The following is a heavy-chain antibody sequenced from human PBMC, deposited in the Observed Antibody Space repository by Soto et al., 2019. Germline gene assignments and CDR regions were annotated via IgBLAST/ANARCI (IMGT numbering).Heavy chain of an antibody. CDR1: GFNFDDYG. CDR2: INWNGGST. Sequence: GGSLRLSCAASGFNFDDYGLSWVRQAPGKGLEWVSGINWNGGSTRYADSVKGRFTISRDNAKNSLYLQMNSLRAEDTALYYCASGIVGATTSGMDVWGQGTTVTLSS. CDR3: ASGIVGATTSGMDV. D-gene: IGHD1-26*01. V-gene: IGHV3-20*04. J-gene: IGHJ6*02.